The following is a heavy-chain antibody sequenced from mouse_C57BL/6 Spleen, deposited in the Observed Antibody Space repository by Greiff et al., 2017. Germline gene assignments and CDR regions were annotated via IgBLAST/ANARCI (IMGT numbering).Heavy chain of an antibody. D-gene: IGHD1-1*01. J-gene: IGHJ3*01. CDR3: TKEFDYDGSINLFAY. CDR1: GFTFSSYA. Sequence: EVQLVESGEGLVKPGGSLKLSCAASGFTFSSYAMSWVRQTPEKRLEWVAYISSGGDYIYYADTVKGRFTISRDNARNTLYLQMSSLKSEDTAMYYCTKEFDYDGSINLFAYWGQGTLVTVSA. V-gene: IGHV5-9-1*02. CDR2: ISSGGDYI.